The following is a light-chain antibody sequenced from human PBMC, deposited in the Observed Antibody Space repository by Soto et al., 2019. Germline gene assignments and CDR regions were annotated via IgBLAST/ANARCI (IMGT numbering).Light chain of an antibody. CDR2: DAA. J-gene: IGKJ1*01. Sequence: DIVLTQSPATLSLSPGDRATLSCRASQSVGTSLAWYKQQPGQAPRLLIHDAAYRASCIPERFRGSGSGTAFSLSISSLEPDDCAVYYCQHRSSWPRSFGRGTKVEV. CDR1: QSVGTS. CDR3: QHRSSWPRS. V-gene: IGKV3-11*01.